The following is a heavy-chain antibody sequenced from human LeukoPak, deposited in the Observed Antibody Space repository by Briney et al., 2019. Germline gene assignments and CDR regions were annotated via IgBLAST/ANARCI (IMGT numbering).Heavy chain of an antibody. D-gene: IGHD3-3*01. Sequence: GGSLRLSCAASGFTFSSYAMSWVRQAPGKGLEWVSAISGSGGSTYYADSVKGRFTISRDNSKNTLYLQMNSLRAEDTAVYYCARAPTYYDFWSGYYRPYYYYGMDVWGQGTTVTVSS. CDR1: GFTFSSYA. CDR2: ISGSGGST. V-gene: IGHV3-23*01. J-gene: IGHJ6*02. CDR3: ARAPTYYDFWSGYYRPYYYYGMDV.